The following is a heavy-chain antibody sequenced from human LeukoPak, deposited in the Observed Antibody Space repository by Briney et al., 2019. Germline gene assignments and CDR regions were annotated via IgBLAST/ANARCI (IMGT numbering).Heavy chain of an antibody. CDR1: GYTFTGYY. J-gene: IGHJ6*02. V-gene: IGHV1-2*04. Sequence: ASVKVSCKASGYTFTGYYMHWVRQAPGQGLEWMGWINPNSGGTNYAQKFQGWVTMTRDTSISTAYMELSRLRSDDTAVYYCAGDGSGERYFDLAYYGMDVWGQGTTVTVSS. CDR3: AGDGSGERYFDLAYYGMDV. CDR2: INPNSGGT. D-gene: IGHD3-9*01.